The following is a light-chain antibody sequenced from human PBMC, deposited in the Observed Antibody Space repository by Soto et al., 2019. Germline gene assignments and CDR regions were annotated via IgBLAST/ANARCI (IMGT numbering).Light chain of an antibody. CDR3: PSYDSSVV. J-gene: IGLJ2*01. V-gene: IGLV6-57*03. Sequence: NFMLTQPHSVSESPGKTVTISCTRSSGSIVSNYVQWYQQRPGSAPTTVIYEDNQRPSGGPYRFSGSIDSSSNSASLTIPGLKTEDQACSYWPSYDSSVVFGGGTKLTVL. CDR2: EDN. CDR1: SGSIVSNY.